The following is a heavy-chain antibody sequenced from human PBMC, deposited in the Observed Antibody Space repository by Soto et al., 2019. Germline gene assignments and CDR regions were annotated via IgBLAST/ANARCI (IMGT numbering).Heavy chain of an antibody. D-gene: IGHD2-8*01. CDR2: IIPIFGTA. CDR1: GGTFSSYA. Sequence: QVQLVQSGAEVKKPGSSVKVSCKASGGTFSSYAISWVRQAPEQGLEWMGGIIPIFGTANYAQKFQGRVTITADKSTSTAYMELSSLRSEDTAVYYCARVSLNGVPAYYFDYWGQGTLVTVSS. CDR3: ARVSLNGVPAYYFDY. V-gene: IGHV1-69*06. J-gene: IGHJ4*02.